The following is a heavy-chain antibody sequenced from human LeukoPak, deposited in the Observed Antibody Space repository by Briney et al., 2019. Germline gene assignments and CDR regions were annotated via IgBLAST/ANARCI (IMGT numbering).Heavy chain of an antibody. Sequence: GGSLRLSCAASGFTFSNYAMNWVRQSPGKGLEWVSAVSGSGSYTYFADSVKGRFTISRDNSRDTLYLQLHSLRAEDTALYYCARDTSCNYGTHYGMDVWGQGTTVTVSS. CDR1: GFTFSNYA. CDR3: ARDTSCNYGTHYGMDV. V-gene: IGHV3-23*01. CDR2: VSGSGSYT. J-gene: IGHJ6*02. D-gene: IGHD3-10*01.